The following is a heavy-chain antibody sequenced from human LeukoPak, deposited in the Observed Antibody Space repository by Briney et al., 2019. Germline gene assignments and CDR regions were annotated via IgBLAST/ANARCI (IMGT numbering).Heavy chain of an antibody. V-gene: IGHV3-48*01. CDR3: AREGFWSGSIYYYYYMDV. D-gene: IGHD3-3*01. Sequence: PGGSLRLSCAASGFTFSSYTMNWVRQAPGKGLEWVSYISSSSSTIYYADSVKGRFTMSRDSAKNSLYLQMNSLRAEDTAVYYCAREGFWSGSIYYYYYMDVWGKGTTVTVSS. CDR2: ISSSSSTI. J-gene: IGHJ6*03. CDR1: GFTFSSYT.